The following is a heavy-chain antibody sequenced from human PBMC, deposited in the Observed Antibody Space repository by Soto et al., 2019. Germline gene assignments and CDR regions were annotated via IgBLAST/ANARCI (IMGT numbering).Heavy chain of an antibody. D-gene: IGHD2-15*01. CDR3: ARGLGYCSGGSCYEEYFQH. CDR2: INSDGSST. J-gene: IGHJ1*01. CDR1: GFTFSSYW. V-gene: IGHV3-74*01. Sequence: GGSLRLSCAASGFTFSSYWMHWVRQAPGKGLVWVSRINSDGSSTSYADSVKGRFTISRENAKNTLYLQMNSLRAEDTAVYYCARGLGYCSGGSCYEEYFQHWGQGT.